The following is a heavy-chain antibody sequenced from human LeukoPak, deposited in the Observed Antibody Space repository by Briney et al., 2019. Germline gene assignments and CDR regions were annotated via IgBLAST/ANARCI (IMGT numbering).Heavy chain of an antibody. D-gene: IGHD6-13*01. CDR3: ARGIQPEQQLVSSGPFDH. CDR1: GFTVSSNY. V-gene: IGHV3-66*01. J-gene: IGHJ4*02. Sequence: PGGSLRLSCAASGFTVSSNYMSWVRQAPGKGLEWVSVIYSGGSTYYADSVKGRFTISRDNSKNTLYLQMNSLRVEDTAVYYCARGIQPEQQLVSSGPFDHWGQGTLVTVSS. CDR2: IYSGGST.